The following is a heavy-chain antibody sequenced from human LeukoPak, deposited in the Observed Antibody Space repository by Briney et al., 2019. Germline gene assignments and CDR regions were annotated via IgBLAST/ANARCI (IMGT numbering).Heavy chain of an antibody. CDR2: INPNSGGT. Sequence: ASVKVSCKASGYTFSGYYMHWVRQAPGQGLEWMGWINPNSGGTNYAQRFQGRVTMTTDTSISTAYMELSRLRSDDTAVYYCAREELLAFDYWGQGSLVTVSS. D-gene: IGHD1-7*01. V-gene: IGHV1-2*02. J-gene: IGHJ4*02. CDR1: GYTFSGYY. CDR3: AREELLAFDY.